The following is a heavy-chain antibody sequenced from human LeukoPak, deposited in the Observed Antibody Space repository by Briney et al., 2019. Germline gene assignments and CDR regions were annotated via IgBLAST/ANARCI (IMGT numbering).Heavy chain of an antibody. Sequence: SETLSLTCTVSGGSISSSSYYWSWIRQPAGKGLEWIGRIYTSGSTNYNPSLKSRVTISVDTSKNQFSLKLSSVTAADTAVYYCARAGITWGQGTLVTVSS. D-gene: IGHD3-3*01. V-gene: IGHV4-61*02. CDR2: IYTSGST. CDR3: ARAGIT. J-gene: IGHJ4*02. CDR1: GGSISSSSYY.